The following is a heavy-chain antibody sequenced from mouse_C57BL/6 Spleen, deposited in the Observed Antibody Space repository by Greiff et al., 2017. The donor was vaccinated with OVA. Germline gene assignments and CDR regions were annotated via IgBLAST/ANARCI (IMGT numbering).Heavy chain of an antibody. D-gene: IGHD2-5*01. V-gene: IGHV6-6*01. J-gene: IGHJ1*03. Sequence: EVKLVESGGGLVQPGGSMKLSCAASGFTFSDAWMDWVRQSPEKGLEWVAEIRNKANNHATYYAESVKGRFTISRDDSKSSVYLQMNSLRAEDTGIYYCTRLYYSNYLDYWYFDVWGTGTTVTVSS. CDR1: GFTFSDAW. CDR3: TRLYYSNYLDYWYFDV. CDR2: IRNKANNHAT.